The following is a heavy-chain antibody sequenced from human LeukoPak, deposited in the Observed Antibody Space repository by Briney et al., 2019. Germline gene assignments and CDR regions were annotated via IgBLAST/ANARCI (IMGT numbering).Heavy chain of an antibody. CDR2: MCYSVIT. D-gene: IGHD1-14*01. J-gene: IGHJ5*02. CDR1: GGSIISSSYY. V-gene: IGHV4-39*06. CDR3: ARGRKRRVIISRDIHNWFDP. Sequence: PSETLSLTCTVSGGSIISSSYYWGWIRQPPGEGLESIGRMCYSVITNYNPSLMSRVPIPVDTPNNQFTLKLSSVTAADTVVYDCARGRKRRVIISRDIHNWFDPWGRRTVDTVS.